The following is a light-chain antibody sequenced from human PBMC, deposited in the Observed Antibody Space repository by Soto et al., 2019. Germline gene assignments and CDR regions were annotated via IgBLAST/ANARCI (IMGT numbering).Light chain of an antibody. Sequence: QSVLTQPASVSGSPGESITISCTGTSSDVGGYNSVSWYQHHPGKAPKLMIYDVSNRPSGVSNRFSGSKSGNTASLTISGLQAEVETDYYCRSYTSSSTHVFGTGTKVTVL. J-gene: IGLJ1*01. CDR3: RSYTSSSTHV. CDR2: DVS. V-gene: IGLV2-14*03. CDR1: SSDVGGYNS.